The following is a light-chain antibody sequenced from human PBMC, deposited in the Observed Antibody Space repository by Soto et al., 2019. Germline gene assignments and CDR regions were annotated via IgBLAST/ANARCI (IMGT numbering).Light chain of an antibody. V-gene: IGLV2-14*01. Sequence: SVLTQPASVSGSPGQSITVSCTGTSSDIGGHKNVSWYQQHPGKVPKLIIYEVSNRPSGVSNRFSGSKSGNTASLTVSGLQAEDEADYYCSSYTTTSTVVFGGGTKVTVL. CDR3: SSYTTTSTVV. CDR2: EVS. J-gene: IGLJ2*01. CDR1: SSDIGGHKN.